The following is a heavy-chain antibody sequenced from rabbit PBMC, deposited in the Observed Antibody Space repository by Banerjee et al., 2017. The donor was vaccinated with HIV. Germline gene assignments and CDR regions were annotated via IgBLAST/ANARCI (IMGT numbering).Heavy chain of an antibody. D-gene: IGHD7-1*01. CDR2: INPDNGDT. V-gene: IGHV1S40*01. CDR3: ARSDSADVTYFNL. J-gene: IGHJ4*01. CDR1: GFSFSSSYY. Sequence: QSLEESGGDLVKPGASLTLTCTASGFSFSSSYYMRWVRQAPGKGLEWIRCINPDNGDTYYASWAKGRFTISKTSSTTVTLQMTSLTAADTATYFCARSDSADVTYFNLWGPGTLVTVS.